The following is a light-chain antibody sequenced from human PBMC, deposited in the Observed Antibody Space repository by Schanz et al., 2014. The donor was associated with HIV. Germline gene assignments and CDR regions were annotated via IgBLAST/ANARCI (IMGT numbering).Light chain of an antibody. CDR2: DGY. V-gene: IGLV2-11*01. CDR3: SSYASTSNVL. CDR1: NSDVGGYDY. J-gene: IGLJ3*02. Sequence: QSALTQPRSVSGSPGQSVTISCTGTNSDVGGYDYVSWYQQYPGKAPKLMIYDGYKRPSGVPDRFSGSKSGNTASLTVSGLQADDEADYYCSSYASTSNVLFGGGTKLTVL.